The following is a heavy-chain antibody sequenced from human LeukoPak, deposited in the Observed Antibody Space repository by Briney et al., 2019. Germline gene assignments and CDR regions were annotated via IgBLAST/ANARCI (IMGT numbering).Heavy chain of an antibody. J-gene: IGHJ6*03. D-gene: IGHD2-2*02. V-gene: IGHV4-4*07. CDR3: ARWSRDIVVVPAAIRPYYYYMDV. CDR1: GGSISSYY. CDR2: IYTSGST. Sequence: SETLSLTCTVSGGSISSYYWSWIRHPAGKGLEWIGRIYTSGSTNYNPSLKSRVTMSVDTSKNQFSLKLSSVTAADTAVYYCARWSRDIVVVPAAIRPYYYYMDVWGKGTTVTVSS.